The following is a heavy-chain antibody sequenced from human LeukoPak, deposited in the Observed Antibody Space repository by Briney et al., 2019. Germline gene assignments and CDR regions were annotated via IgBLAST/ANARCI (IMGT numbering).Heavy chain of an antibody. J-gene: IGHJ4*02. Sequence: ASVKVSCKASGYTFTSYGISWVRQAPGQGLEWMGWISAYNGNTNYAQKLQGRVTITTDGSTSTAYMELSSLRSEDTAVYYCARSPFIATAGTGTFDYWGQGTLVTVSS. D-gene: IGHD6-13*01. CDR2: ISAYNGNT. CDR3: ARSPFIATAGTGTFDY. V-gene: IGHV1-18*01. CDR1: GYTFTSYG.